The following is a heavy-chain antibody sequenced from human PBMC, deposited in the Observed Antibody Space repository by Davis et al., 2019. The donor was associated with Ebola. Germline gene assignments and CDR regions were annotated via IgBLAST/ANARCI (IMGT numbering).Heavy chain of an antibody. Sequence: HSQTLSLTCAISVDSVSTGGWNWLRQSPSRGVAWLGRTYYNSKWFHDYAVSVKSRITINPDTSKNQFSLELNSVTPEDTALYYCTRGWLRGGMDVWGEGTTVTV. D-gene: IGHD5-18*01. J-gene: IGHJ6*02. CDR2: TYYNSKWFH. V-gene: IGHV6-1*01. CDR1: VDSVSTGG. CDR3: TRGWLRGGMDV.